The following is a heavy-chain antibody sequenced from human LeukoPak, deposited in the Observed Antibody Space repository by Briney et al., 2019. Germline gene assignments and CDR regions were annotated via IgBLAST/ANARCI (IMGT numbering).Heavy chain of an antibody. J-gene: IGHJ4*02. CDR1: GFSFNSDW. V-gene: IGHV3-7*01. Sequence: SGGSLRLSCAASGFSFNSDWMDWVRQAPGKGLEWVANIKHDESEKNYLDSVKGRFTISRDNAQNSLYLQMNGLRVEDTAVYYCARDPCSGGSCYLDYWGQGTLVTVSS. CDR2: IKHDESEK. CDR3: ARDPCSGGSCYLDY. D-gene: IGHD2-15*01.